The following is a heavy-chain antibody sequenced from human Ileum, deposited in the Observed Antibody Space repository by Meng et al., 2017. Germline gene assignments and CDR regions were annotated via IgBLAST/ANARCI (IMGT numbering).Heavy chain of an antibody. CDR3: ANWGGLGH. D-gene: IGHD3-16*01. V-gene: IGHV3-23*01. J-gene: IGHJ4*02. CDR2: ITYGGTT. CDR1: GFTFSSYG. Sequence: EVQLLELGGGLVQPGRFLRLSCVASGFTFSSYGMNWARQAPGKGLEWVSGITYGGTTFYADSAKGRFTISRDNSKNTVFLQMNSLRADDTAVYYCANWGGLGHWGQGVLVTVSS.